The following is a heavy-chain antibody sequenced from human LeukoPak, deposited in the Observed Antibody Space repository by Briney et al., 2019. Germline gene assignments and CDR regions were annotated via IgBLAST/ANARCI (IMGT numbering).Heavy chain of an antibody. D-gene: IGHD1-26*01. V-gene: IGHV3-7*01. Sequence: GGSLRLSCAASAFTLSSDWMTWVRQAPGKGLEWVATIKPDGSEKYYADSLKGRFTISRDNARNSVYLQMNSLRVEDTAVYYCAVDKSWSFPLWGQGTLVTVSS. CDR1: AFTLSSDW. CDR2: IKPDGSEK. J-gene: IGHJ4*02. CDR3: AVDKSWSFPL.